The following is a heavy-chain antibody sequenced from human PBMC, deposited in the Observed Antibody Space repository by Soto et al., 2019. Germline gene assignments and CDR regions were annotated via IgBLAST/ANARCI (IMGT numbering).Heavy chain of an antibody. CDR1: GFTFSGYW. D-gene: IGHD6-13*01. CDR2: INSDGSST. Sequence: EVQLVESGGGLVQPGGSLRLSCAASGFTFSGYWMHWVRQVPGKGPVWVSRINSDGSSTSYADSVKGRFTISRDNAKNTLYLQMNSLRAEDTAVDYCARGYSSSWPNGLDIWGQGTMVTVSS. CDR3: ARGYSSSWPNGLDI. V-gene: IGHV3-74*01. J-gene: IGHJ3*02.